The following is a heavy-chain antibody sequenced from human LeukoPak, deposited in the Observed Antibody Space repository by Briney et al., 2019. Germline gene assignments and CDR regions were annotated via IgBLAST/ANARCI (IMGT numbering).Heavy chain of an antibody. CDR3: ARGRGGSLHYYGSGSPRPFDY. J-gene: IGHJ4*02. CDR1: GGSFSGYY. V-gene: IGHV4-34*01. Sequence: SETLSLTCAVYGGSFSGYYWSWIRQPPGKGLEWVGEINHSGSTNYNPSLKSRVTISVDTSKNQFSLKLSSVTAADTAVYYCARGRGGSLHYYGSGSPRPFDYWGQGTLVTVSS. D-gene: IGHD3-10*01. CDR2: INHSGST.